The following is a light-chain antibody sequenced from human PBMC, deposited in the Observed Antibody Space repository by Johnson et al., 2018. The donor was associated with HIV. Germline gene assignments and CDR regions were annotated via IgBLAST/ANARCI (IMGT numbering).Light chain of an antibody. V-gene: IGLV1-51*02. J-gene: IGLJ1*01. Sequence: HSVLTQPPSVSAAPGQKVTISCSGSSSNIGNNYVSWYQQLPGTAPKLLIYENNKRPSGIPDRFSGSKSGTSATLGITGLQTGDAADYYCGTWDSSLSAYVFGTGTKVTVL. CDR3: GTWDSSLSAYV. CDR2: ENN. CDR1: SSNIGNNY.